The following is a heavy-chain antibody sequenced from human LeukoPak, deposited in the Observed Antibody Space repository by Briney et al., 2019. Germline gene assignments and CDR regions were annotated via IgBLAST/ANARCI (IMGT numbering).Heavy chain of an antibody. J-gene: IGHJ4*02. V-gene: IGHV1-46*01. Sequence: ASVKVSCKASGYTFTGYYMHWVRQAPGQGLEWMGIINPSGGSTNYAQKFQGRVTMTTDTSTSTAYMELRSLRSDDTAVYYCARDLVGATFDYWGQGTLVTVSS. CDR2: INPSGGST. CDR3: ARDLVGATFDY. D-gene: IGHD1-26*01. CDR1: GYTFTGYY.